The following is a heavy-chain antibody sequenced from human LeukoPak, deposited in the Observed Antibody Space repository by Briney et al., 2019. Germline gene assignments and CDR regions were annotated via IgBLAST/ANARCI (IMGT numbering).Heavy chain of an antibody. D-gene: IGHD3-16*01. V-gene: IGHV1-18*01. CDR1: GSTVTSNG. Sequence: GASVKVSCKASGSTVTSNGISWVRRAPGQGLGRRGWINACNGNTNYAQKLQGRVTMTTDTSTSTAYMELTTLTSDDTAVYYCARGGPAARLITFGGVTDYWGQGTLVTVSS. CDR2: INACNGNT. CDR3: ARGGPAARLITFGGVTDY. J-gene: IGHJ4*02.